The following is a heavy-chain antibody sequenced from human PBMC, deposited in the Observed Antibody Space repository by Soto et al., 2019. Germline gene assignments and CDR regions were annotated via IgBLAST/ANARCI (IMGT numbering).Heavy chain of an antibody. V-gene: IGHV1-3*01. CDR2: INAGNGNT. J-gene: IGHJ6*02. Sequence: GESLKISCKASGYTFTSYAMHWVRQAPGQRLEWMGWINAGNGNTKYSQKFQGRVTITRDTSASTAYMELSGLRSEDTAVYYCARIAVAGNGGYYYYGMDVRGQGTTVTVSS. CDR1: GYTFTSYA. CDR3: ARIAVAGNGGYYYYGMDV. D-gene: IGHD6-19*01.